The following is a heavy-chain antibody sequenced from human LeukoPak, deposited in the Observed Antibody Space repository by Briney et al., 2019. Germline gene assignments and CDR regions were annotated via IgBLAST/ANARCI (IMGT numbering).Heavy chain of an antibody. CDR1: GFNFSGHW. CDR3: TRDRSRAEGD. D-gene: IGHD1-14*01. Sequence: PGGSLRLSCAASGFNFSGHWMSWVRQAPGKGLEWVANINQGGSDKYYVDSVKGRFTISRDNANNLLYLQMNSLRGEDTAVYYCTRDRSRAEGDWGQGTLVTVSS. J-gene: IGHJ4*02. CDR2: INQGGSDK. V-gene: IGHV3-7*01.